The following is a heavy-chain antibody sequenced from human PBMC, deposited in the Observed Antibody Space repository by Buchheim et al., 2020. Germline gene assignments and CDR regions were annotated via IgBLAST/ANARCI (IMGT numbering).Heavy chain of an antibody. V-gene: IGHV3-33*01. D-gene: IGHD6-19*01. Sequence: QVQLVESGGGVVQPGRSLRLSCAASGFNFSNYAMHWVRQAPGKGLEWVAVIWYDGTHRYYADSVKGRFTISRDNSKSSLYPQMNSLRAEDTAVYYCGGSSDYWGQGTL. CDR2: IWYDGTHR. J-gene: IGHJ4*02. CDR1: GFNFSNYA. CDR3: GGSSDY.